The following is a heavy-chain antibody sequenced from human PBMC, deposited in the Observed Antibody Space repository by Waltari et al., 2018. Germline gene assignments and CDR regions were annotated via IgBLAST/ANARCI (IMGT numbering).Heavy chain of an antibody. CDR3: AKDILKAVAGGSR. J-gene: IGHJ4*02. D-gene: IGHD6-19*01. CDR1: GFTFSSYA. CDR2: ISGSGGST. Sequence: EVQLLESGGGLVQPGGSLRLSCAASGFTFSSYAMSWVRQAPGKGLEWVSAISGSGGSTYYAGSVKGRFTISRDNSKNTLYLQMNSLRAEDTAVYYCAKDILKAVAGGSRWGQGTLVTVSS. V-gene: IGHV3-23*01.